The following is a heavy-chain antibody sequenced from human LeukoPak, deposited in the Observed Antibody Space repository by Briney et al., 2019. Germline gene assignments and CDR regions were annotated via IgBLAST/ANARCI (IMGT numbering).Heavy chain of an antibody. Sequence: SVKVSCKASGGXFSRYANSWVREAPGQGLEWMVGSIPMFCIANSAQKFQGRVTITGDELTRPAYIELSSLIFEERAMYYCARDRPYTGGWRGFDYWGQGTLVTVSS. CDR1: GGXFSRYA. CDR2: SIPMFCIA. V-gene: IGHV1-69*13. D-gene: IGHD6-19*01. J-gene: IGHJ4*02. CDR3: ARDRPYTGGWRGFDY.